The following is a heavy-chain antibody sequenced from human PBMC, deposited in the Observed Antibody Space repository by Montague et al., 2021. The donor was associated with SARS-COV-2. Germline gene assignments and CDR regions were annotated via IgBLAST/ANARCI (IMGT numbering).Heavy chain of an antibody. CDR2: IYYSGST. Sequence: SETLSLTCTVSGGSISSYYWSWIRQPSGKGLEWIGYIYYSGSTNYNPSXXSRVTISVDTSKNQFSLKLSSVTAADTAVYYCARVFPRWLQFDPYFDYWGQGTLVTVSS. D-gene: IGHD5-24*01. CDR3: ARVFPRWLQFDPYFDY. J-gene: IGHJ4*02. CDR1: GGSISSYY. V-gene: IGHV4-59*01.